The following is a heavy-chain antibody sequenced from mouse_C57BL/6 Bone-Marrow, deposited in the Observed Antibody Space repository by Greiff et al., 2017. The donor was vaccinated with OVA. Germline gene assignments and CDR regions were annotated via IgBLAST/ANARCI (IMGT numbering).Heavy chain of an antibody. Sequence: EVQLQQSGAELVRPGASVKLSCTASGFNIKDDYMHWVKQRPEQGLEWIGWIDPENGDTEYASKFQGKATITADTSSNTAYLQLSSLTSEDTAVDYCTTRWLLRGYWGQGTTLTVSS. V-gene: IGHV14-4*01. D-gene: IGHD2-3*01. J-gene: IGHJ2*01. CDR3: TTRWLLRGY. CDR1: GFNIKDDY. CDR2: IDPENGDT.